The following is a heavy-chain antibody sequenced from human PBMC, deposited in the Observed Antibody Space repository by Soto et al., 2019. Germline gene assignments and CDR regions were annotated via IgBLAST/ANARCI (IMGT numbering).Heavy chain of an antibody. J-gene: IGHJ4*02. CDR1: GFTVSSNY. Sequence: GGSLRLSCAASGFTVSSNYMSWVRQAPGKGLEWVSVIYSGGSTYYADSVKGRFTISRDNSKNTLYLQMNSLRAEDTAVYYCARVLLVPAATFDYWGQGTLVTVSS. D-gene: IGHD2-2*01. CDR2: IYSGGST. CDR3: ARVLLVPAATFDY. V-gene: IGHV3-66*01.